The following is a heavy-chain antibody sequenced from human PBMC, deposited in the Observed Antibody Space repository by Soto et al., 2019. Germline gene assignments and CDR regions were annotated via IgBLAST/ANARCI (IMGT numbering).Heavy chain of an antibody. J-gene: IGHJ4*02. V-gene: IGHV2-5*02. D-gene: IGHD3-22*01. CDR2: LYWDDDK. Sequence: SGPTLVNPTQTLTLTCTFSGFSLSTSGVGVGWIRQPPGKALEWLALLYWDDDKRYSPCMKSRLTITKDTSKNQVVLTMTNMDPVDTATYYCAHSRGISYYDSSGYYTPDYWGQGTLVTVSS. CDR3: AHSRGISYYDSSGYYTPDY. CDR1: GFSLSTSGVG.